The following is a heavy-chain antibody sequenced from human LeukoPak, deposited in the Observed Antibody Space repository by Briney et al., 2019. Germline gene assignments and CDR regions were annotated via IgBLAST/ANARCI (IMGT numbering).Heavy chain of an antibody. CDR1: VDTSSSYA. D-gene: IGHD3-22*01. V-gene: IGHV1-69*04. Sequence: SVKVSCTASVDTSSSYAISWVRHAPRQGLEWMGRIMPILGTANYAHKFQSRVSITADKSTSTAYMELSSLRSEGTAVYYCASGLLHFDIWGQGTMVTVSS. J-gene: IGHJ3*02. CDR2: IMPILGTA. CDR3: ASGLLHFDI.